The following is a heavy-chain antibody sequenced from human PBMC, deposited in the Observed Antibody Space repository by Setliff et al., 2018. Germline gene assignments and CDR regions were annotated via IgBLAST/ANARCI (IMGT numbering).Heavy chain of an antibody. Sequence: VKVSCKASGGTFSSYAISWVRQAPGQGLEWMGRIIPIFGTANYAQKFQGWVTMTRDTSISTAYMELSRLRSDDTAVYYCARGPRITIFGVVSLSLYGMDVWGQGTTVTVSS. J-gene: IGHJ6*02. CDR1: GGTFSSYA. CDR3: ARGPRITIFGVVSLSLYGMDV. D-gene: IGHD3-3*01. V-gene: IGHV1-69*05. CDR2: IIPIFGTA.